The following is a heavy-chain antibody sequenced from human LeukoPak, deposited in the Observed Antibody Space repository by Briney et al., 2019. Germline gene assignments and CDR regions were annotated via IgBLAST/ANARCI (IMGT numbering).Heavy chain of an antibody. V-gene: IGHV4-31*03. CDR1: GVSISSCGYY. CDR3: ARARDWDYTFDY. CDR2: IYYSGST. D-gene: IGHD1-7*01. Sequence: PSQTLSLTCTVSGVSISSCGYYWIWMRQHPGKGREWFVYIYYSGSTYDNPSLKSRVTISVNASKNQSSLKLSSVTAADTAVYYCARARDWDYTFDYWGQGTLVTVSS. J-gene: IGHJ4*02.